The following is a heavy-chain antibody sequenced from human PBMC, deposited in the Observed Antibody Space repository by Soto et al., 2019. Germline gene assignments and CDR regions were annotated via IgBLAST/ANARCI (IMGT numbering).Heavy chain of an antibody. CDR2: IIPSFGTA. Sequence: SVKVSCKASAGTFSSYAISWVRQAPGQGLEWMGGIIPSFGTANYAQKFQRRVTITADESTSTAYMELSSLRSEDTAVYYCARAVGATTTNVDYWGQGTLVTVSS. J-gene: IGHJ4*02. D-gene: IGHD1-26*01. CDR1: AGTFSSYA. CDR3: ARAVGATTTNVDY. V-gene: IGHV1-69*13.